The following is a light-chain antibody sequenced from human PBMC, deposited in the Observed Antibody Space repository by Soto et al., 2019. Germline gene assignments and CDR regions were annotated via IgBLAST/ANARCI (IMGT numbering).Light chain of an antibody. CDR1: QSVSNNY. Sequence: EVVLPQSPGTLSLSPGERATLSCMASQSVSNNYLAWYQQKPGQAPRLLIYGASNRATGIPDRFSGSGSGTDFTLTISRLEPEDFAVYYCQQCGSSSPFGQGTLLAV. CDR3: QQCGSSSP. CDR2: GAS. J-gene: IGKJ5*01. V-gene: IGKV3-20*01.